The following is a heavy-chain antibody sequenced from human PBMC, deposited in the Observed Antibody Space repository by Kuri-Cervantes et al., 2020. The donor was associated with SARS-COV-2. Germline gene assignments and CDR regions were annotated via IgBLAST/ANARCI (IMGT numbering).Heavy chain of an antibody. CDR2: IPYDGSNK. Sequence: GESLKISCAASGFTFSSYAMHWVRQAPGKGLEWVAVIPYDGSNKYYADSVKGRFTISRDNSKNTLYLQMNSLRAEDTAVYYCARGAVAGTLYYYYYGMDVWGQGTTVTVS. J-gene: IGHJ6*02. CDR3: ARGAVAGTLYYYYYGMDV. V-gene: IGHV3-30-3*01. CDR1: GFTFSSYA. D-gene: IGHD6-19*01.